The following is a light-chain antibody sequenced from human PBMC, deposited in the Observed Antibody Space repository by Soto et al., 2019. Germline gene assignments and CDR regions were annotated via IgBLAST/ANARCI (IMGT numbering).Light chain of an antibody. CDR1: QGISNY. J-gene: IGKJ1*01. CDR3: QKYNSAPWT. V-gene: IGKV1-27*01. Sequence: DIQMTQSPSSLSVSVGDRATITCRASQGISNYLAWYQQKPGKVPKLLIYAASTLQSGVPSRFSGSGSGTDFTLTISSLQPEDVAAHYCQKYNSAPWTFGQGTKVEIK. CDR2: AAS.